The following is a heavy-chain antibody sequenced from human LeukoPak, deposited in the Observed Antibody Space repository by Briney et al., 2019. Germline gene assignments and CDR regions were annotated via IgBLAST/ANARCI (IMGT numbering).Heavy chain of an antibody. J-gene: IGHJ6*03. CDR3: ARDLGPGAYYYYYMDV. Sequence: GGSLRPSCAASGFTFSSYWMSWVRQAPGKGLEWVANIKQDGSEKYYVDSVKGRFTISRDNAKNSLYLQMNSLRAEDTAVYFCARDLGPGAYYYYYMDVWGKGTTVTVSS. D-gene: IGHD3-16*01. CDR2: IKQDGSEK. CDR1: GFTFSSYW. V-gene: IGHV3-7*01.